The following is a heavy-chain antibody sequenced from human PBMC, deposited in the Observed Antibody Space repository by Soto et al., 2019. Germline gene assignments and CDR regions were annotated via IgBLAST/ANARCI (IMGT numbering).Heavy chain of an antibody. Sequence: SETLSLTCSVSGGSISGSYWSWIRQSPGKGLEWLGYVYYTGSTNYGPSLRSRVSISVDTSKNEFSLRLSSVTAADTAVYFCARSVAVPGAHIDYWGQGTQVTVSS. CDR1: GGSISGSY. J-gene: IGHJ4*02. CDR3: ARSVAVPGAHIDY. V-gene: IGHV4-59*01. D-gene: IGHD6-19*01. CDR2: VYYTGST.